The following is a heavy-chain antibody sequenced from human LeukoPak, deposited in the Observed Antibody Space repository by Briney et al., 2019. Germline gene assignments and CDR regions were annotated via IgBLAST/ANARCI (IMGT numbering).Heavy chain of an antibody. CDR3: GRLARNAWYAVDY. V-gene: IGHV3-7*01. CDR2: ILPDGSEK. J-gene: IGHJ4*02. Sequence: GGSLRLSCAASDFTFSFYWMTWVRQAPGEGLEWVANILPDGSEKYYLDSVKGRFTISRDNPTDSLYLQINSLRAEDTALYYCGRLARNAWYAVDYWGQGTLVTVSS. D-gene: IGHD6-19*01. CDR1: DFTFSFYW.